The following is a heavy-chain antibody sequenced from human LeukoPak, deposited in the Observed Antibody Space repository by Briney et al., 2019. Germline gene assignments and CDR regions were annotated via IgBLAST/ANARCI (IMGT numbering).Heavy chain of an antibody. D-gene: IGHD4-17*01. Sequence: ASVKVSCKASGYTFTGYYMHWVRQAPGQGLEWMGWINPNSGGTNYAQNFQGRVTMTRDTSITTAYMELSGLSSDDTAVYYCASLFYGDYGGPFDFWGQGTLVTVSS. CDR1: GYTFTGYY. CDR3: ASLFYGDYGGPFDF. J-gene: IGHJ4*02. V-gene: IGHV1-2*02. CDR2: INPNSGGT.